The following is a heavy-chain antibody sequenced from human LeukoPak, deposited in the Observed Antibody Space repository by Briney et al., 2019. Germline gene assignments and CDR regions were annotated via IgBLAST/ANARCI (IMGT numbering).Heavy chain of an antibody. CDR3: ARGWACSGGSCYDWFDP. V-gene: IGHV1-2*02. J-gene: IGHJ5*02. Sequence: GASVKVSCKASGYTFTGYYMHWVRQAPGQGLEWMGWINPNSGGTNYAQKFQGRVTMTRDTSISTAYMELSRLRSDDTAVYYCARGWACSGGSCYDWFDPWGQGTLVTVSS. CDR1: GYTFTGYY. D-gene: IGHD2-15*01. CDR2: INPNSGGT.